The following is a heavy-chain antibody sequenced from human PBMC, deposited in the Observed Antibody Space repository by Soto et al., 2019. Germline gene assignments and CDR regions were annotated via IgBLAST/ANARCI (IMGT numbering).Heavy chain of an antibody. V-gene: IGHV3-33*01. Sequence: PGGSLGLSCAASGFTFSSYGMHWVRQAPGKGLEWVAVIWYDGSNKYYADSVKGRFTISRDNSKNTLYLQMNSLRAEDTAVYYCARDGYCSGGSCYSVPVFDYWGQGT. CDR2: IWYDGSNK. J-gene: IGHJ4*02. CDR1: GFTFSSYG. D-gene: IGHD2-15*01. CDR3: ARDGYCSGGSCYSVPVFDY.